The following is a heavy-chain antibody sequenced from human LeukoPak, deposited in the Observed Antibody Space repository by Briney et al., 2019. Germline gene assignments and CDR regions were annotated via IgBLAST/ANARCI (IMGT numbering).Heavy chain of an antibody. J-gene: IGHJ4*02. D-gene: IGHD2-2*01. V-gene: IGHV3-23*01. Sequence: PGGSLRLSCAASGFTFSSYAMSWVRQAPGKGLEWVSAISGSGGSTYYADSVKGRFTISRDNSKNTLYLQMNSLRAEDTAVYYCAKDVEKYQLLPSSGFDYWGQGTLVTVSS. CDR1: GFTFSSYA. CDR3: AKDVEKYQLLPSSGFDY. CDR2: ISGSGGST.